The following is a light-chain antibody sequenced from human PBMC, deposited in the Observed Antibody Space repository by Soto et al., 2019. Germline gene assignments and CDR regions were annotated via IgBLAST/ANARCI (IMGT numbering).Light chain of an antibody. Sequence: QSVLTQPASVSGSPGQSITISCTGTDSDVGGYNYVSWYQQHPGKAPKLMISDVSNRPSGVSNRFSGSKSGNTASLTISGLQAEDEADYYCSSFSSSSTLFGTGTKVTVL. CDR3: SSFSSSSTL. CDR2: DVS. J-gene: IGLJ1*01. CDR1: DSDVGGYNY. V-gene: IGLV2-14*01.